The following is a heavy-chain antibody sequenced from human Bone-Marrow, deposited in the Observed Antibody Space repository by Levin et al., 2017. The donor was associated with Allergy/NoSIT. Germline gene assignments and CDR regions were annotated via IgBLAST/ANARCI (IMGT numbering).Heavy chain of an antibody. D-gene: IGHD5-18*01. CDR1: GFTFDDYA. CDR2: ISWNSGSI. J-gene: IGHJ6*02. CDR3: AKDMGYSYGYYYYGMDV. V-gene: IGHV3-9*01. Sequence: SLKISCAASGFTFDDYAMHWVRQAPGKGLEWVSGISWNSGSIGYADSVKGRFTISRDNAKNSLYLQMNSLRAEDTALYYCAKDMGYSYGYYYYGMDVWGQGTTVTVSS.